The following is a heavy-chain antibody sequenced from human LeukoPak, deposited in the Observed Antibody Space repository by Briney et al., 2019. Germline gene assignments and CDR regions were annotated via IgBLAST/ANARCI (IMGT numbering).Heavy chain of an antibody. CDR2: MNPNSGNT. D-gene: IGHD1-1*01. Sequence: ASVKVSCKASGYTFTSYDINWVRQATGQGLEWMGWMNPNSGNTGYARKFQGRVTMTRNTSISTAYMELSSLRSEDTAVYYCARGPYNWNDALGYWGQGTLVTVSS. CDR1: GYTFTSYD. V-gene: IGHV1-8*01. CDR3: ARGPYNWNDALGY. J-gene: IGHJ4*02.